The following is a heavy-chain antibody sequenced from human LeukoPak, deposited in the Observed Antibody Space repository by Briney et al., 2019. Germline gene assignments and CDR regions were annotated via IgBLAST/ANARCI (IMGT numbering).Heavy chain of an antibody. CDR3: ARGVSYYDSSGPKSFDY. D-gene: IGHD3-22*01. V-gene: IGHV4-39*07. Sequence: TSETLSLTCTVSGGSISSSSYYWGWIRQPPGEGLEWIGSIYYSGSTYYNPSLKSRVTISVDTSKNQFSLKLSSVTAADTAVYYCARGVSYYDSSGPKSFDYWGQGTLVTVSS. J-gene: IGHJ4*02. CDR1: GGSISSSSYY. CDR2: IYYSGST.